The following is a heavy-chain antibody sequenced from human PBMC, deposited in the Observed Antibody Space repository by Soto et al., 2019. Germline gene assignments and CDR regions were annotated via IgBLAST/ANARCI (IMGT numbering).Heavy chain of an antibody. CDR2: ISSSSSYI. D-gene: IGHD1-26*01. V-gene: IGHV3-21*01. Sequence: GGSLRLSCAASGFTFSSYSMNWVRQAPGKGLEWVSSISSSSSYIYYADSVKGRFTISRDNAKNSLYLQMNSLRAEDTAVYYCARDGVLPGTIVYGMDVWGQGTTVTVSS. CDR1: GFTFSSYS. J-gene: IGHJ6*02. CDR3: ARDGVLPGTIVYGMDV.